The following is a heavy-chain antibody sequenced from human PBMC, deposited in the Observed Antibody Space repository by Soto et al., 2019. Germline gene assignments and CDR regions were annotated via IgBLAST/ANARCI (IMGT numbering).Heavy chain of an antibody. CDR2: ISSSGSTI. CDR3: ARGPKSPPHPRRGWGMDV. V-gene: IGHV3-11*01. CDR1: GFTFSDYY. D-gene: IGHD2-15*01. Sequence: PGGSLRLSCAASGFTFSDYYMSWIRQAPGKGLEWVSYISSSGSTIYYADSVKGRFTISRDNAKNSLYLQMNSLRAEDTAVYYCARGPKSPPHPRRGWGMDVWGQGTTVTVSS. J-gene: IGHJ6*02.